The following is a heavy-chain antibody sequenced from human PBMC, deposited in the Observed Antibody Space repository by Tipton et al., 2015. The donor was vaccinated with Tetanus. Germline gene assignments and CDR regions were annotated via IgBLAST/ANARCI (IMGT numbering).Heavy chain of an antibody. CDR3: ARGTWLYTSTYHRHWLDP. CDR1: GGSFTSGDFY. V-gene: IGHV4-34*01. Sequence: LRLSCAVSGGSFTSGDFYWTWIRQPPGKGLEWIGEVDDSGSTNYSPSLKSRVTISLDTSKNEFSLTLSSVTAADTAVYYCARGTWLYTSTYHRHWLDPWGQGTLVTVSS. J-gene: IGHJ5*02. CDR2: VDDSGST. D-gene: IGHD6-13*01.